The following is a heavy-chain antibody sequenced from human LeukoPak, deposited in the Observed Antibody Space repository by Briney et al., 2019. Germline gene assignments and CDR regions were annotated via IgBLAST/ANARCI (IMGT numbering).Heavy chain of an antibody. CDR1: GFTFSSYA. CDR3: AKSEGGVPAALFDC. V-gene: IGHV3-23*01. J-gene: IGHJ4*02. CDR2: ISSSGGST. D-gene: IGHD2-2*01. Sequence: GGSLRLSCAASGFTFSSYAMSWVRQAPGKGLEWVSAISSSGGSTYYADSVRGRFTISRDNSKNTLYLQMNSLRAEDTAVYYCAKSEGGVPAALFDCWGQGTLVTVSS.